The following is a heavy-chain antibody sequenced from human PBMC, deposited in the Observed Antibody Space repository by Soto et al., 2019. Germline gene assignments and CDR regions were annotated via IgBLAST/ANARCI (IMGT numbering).Heavy chain of an antibody. CDR3: ARHHEAIVVVAPLSYGMDV. Sequence: PGGSLRLSCAASGFTFSSYEMNWVRQAPGKGLEWVSYISSSGSTIYYADSVKGRFTISRDNAKNSLYLQMNSLRAEDTAVYYCARHHEAIVVVAPLSYGMDVWGQGTTVPVSS. CDR1: GFTFSSYE. V-gene: IGHV3-48*03. D-gene: IGHD2-15*01. CDR2: ISSSGSTI. J-gene: IGHJ6*02.